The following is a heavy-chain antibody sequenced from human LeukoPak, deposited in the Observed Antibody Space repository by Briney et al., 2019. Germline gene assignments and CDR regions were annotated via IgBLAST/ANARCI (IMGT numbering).Heavy chain of an antibody. J-gene: IGHJ4*02. Sequence: GGSLRLSCTASGFTFRSYWMHWVRQAPGKGLVWVSRINIDGSTTNYAASVKGRFPITRENAKNPVYLEMNRLRAEDTAVYDCARSTYSWGQGNLVTVSS. V-gene: IGHV3-74*01. CDR2: INIDGSTT. CDR3: ARSTYS. CDR1: GFTFRSYW.